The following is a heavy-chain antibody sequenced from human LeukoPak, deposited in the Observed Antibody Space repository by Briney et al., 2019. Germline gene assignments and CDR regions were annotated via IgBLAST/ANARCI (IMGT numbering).Heavy chain of an antibody. Sequence: ASVKVSCKASRYTFTSYYMHWVRQAPGQGLEWMGIINPSGGSTSYAQKFQGRVTMTRDKSTSTVYMELSSLRSEDTAVYYCARDSGYCSGGSCPKDFDYWGQGTLVTVSS. CDR1: RYTFTSYY. CDR2: INPSGGST. D-gene: IGHD2-15*01. CDR3: ARDSGYCSGGSCPKDFDY. J-gene: IGHJ4*02. V-gene: IGHV1-46*01.